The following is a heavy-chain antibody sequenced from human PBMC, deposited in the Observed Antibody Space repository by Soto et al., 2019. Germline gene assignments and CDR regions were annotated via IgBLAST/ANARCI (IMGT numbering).Heavy chain of an antibody. J-gene: IGHJ4*02. D-gene: IGHD3-10*01. V-gene: IGHV1-69*02. CDR2: IIPILGIA. Sequence: QVQLVQSGAEVKKPGSSVKVSCKASGGTFSSYTISWVRQAPGQGLEWMGRIIPILGIANYAQKFQGRVTSTADKSTSTAYMELSSLRSEDTAVYYCARGQGFGEPHFDYWGQGTLVTVSS. CDR1: GGTFSSYT. CDR3: ARGQGFGEPHFDY.